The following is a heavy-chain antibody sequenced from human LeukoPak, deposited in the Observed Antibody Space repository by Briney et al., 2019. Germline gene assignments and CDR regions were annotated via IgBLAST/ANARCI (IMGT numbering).Heavy chain of an antibody. D-gene: IGHD3-22*01. Sequence: SETLSLTCAVYGGSFSGYYWSWIRQPPGKGLKWIGEINHSGGTNYNPSLKSRVTISVDTSKNQFSLKLSSVTAADTAVYYCARLPKGYYYDSSGYWGFDYWGQGTLVTVSS. J-gene: IGHJ4*02. V-gene: IGHV4-34*01. CDR1: GGSFSGYY. CDR2: INHSGGT. CDR3: ARLPKGYYYDSSGYWGFDY.